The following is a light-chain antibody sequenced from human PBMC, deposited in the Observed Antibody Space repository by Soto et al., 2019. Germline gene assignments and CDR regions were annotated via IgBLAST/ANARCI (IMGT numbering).Light chain of an antibody. CDR1: QNINSN. J-gene: IGKJ4*01. CDR2: GAS. Sequence: EIVMTQSPATLSVSPGERATLSCRASQNINSNLAWYQQKPGQAPRRLIYGASTRVTGIPARFSGSGSGTECTITISSLQSEDFALYSCQQYNEWPPLTFGGGTKVEIK. V-gene: IGKV3D-15*01. CDR3: QQYNEWPPLT.